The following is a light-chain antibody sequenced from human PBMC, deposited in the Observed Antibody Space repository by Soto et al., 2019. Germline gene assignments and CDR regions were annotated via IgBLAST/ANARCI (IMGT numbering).Light chain of an antibody. J-gene: IGKJ5*01. CDR3: QQYGSSIT. Sequence: EIVLTQSPGTLSLSPGERATLPCRASQSVKSSYLAWYQHKPGQALRLLLYRTSSRATGILDRFSGSDSGTEFTLSISRVEPEYFAVYYCQQYGSSITFGQGTRLAIK. CDR2: RTS. CDR1: QSVKSSY. V-gene: IGKV3-20*01.